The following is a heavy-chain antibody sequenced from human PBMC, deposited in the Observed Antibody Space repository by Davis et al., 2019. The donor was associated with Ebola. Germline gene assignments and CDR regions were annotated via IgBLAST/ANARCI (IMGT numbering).Heavy chain of an antibody. J-gene: IGHJ6*03. V-gene: IGHV3-30*18. CDR1: GFTFSSYG. CDR3: AKDSRISSCSSTSCPTDYYYYYYMDV. D-gene: IGHD2-2*01. Sequence: GESLKISCAASGFTFSSYGMHWVRQAPGKGLEWVAVISYDGSNKYYADSVKGRFTISRDNSKNTLYLQMNSMRAEDTAVYYCAKDSRISSCSSTSCPTDYYYYYYMDVWGKGTTVTVSS. CDR2: ISYDGSNK.